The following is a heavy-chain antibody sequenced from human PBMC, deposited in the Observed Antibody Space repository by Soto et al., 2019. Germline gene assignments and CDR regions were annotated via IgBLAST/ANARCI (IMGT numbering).Heavy chain of an antibody. CDR3: AREPFLPRARHDY. Sequence: GGSLRLSCAASGFTFSDYYMSWIRQAPGKGLEWVSYISSSGSTIYYADSVKGRFTISRDNAKNSLYLQMNSLRAADSAVYYCAREPFLPRARHDYWGQGALVTVSS. CDR2: ISSSGSTI. D-gene: IGHD3-16*01. V-gene: IGHV3-11*01. CDR1: GFTFSDYY. J-gene: IGHJ4*02.